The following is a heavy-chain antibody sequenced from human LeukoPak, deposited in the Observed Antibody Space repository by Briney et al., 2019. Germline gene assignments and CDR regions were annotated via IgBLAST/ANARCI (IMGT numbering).Heavy chain of an antibody. J-gene: IGHJ4*02. D-gene: IGHD5-18*01. CDR1: GFTFSNYA. CDR3: AGRITGYSSGYVF. CDR2: ISGSAHKI. V-gene: IGHV3-23*01. Sequence: GGSLRLSCVGSGFTFSNYAMSWVRQAPGKGLDWVSVISGSAHKIRYADSVRGRFTISRDNSENTVYLQMNNQRGEDTAIYYCAGRITGYSSGYVFWGQGTLVTVSS.